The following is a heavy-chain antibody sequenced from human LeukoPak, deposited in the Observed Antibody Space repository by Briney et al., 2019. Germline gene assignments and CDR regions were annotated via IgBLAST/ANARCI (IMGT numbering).Heavy chain of an antibody. CDR3: ARERRWDITMIVVGASRRDAFDI. CDR1: GGTFSSYA. D-gene: IGHD3-22*01. Sequence: SVKVSCKASGGTFSSYAISWVRQAPGQGLEWMGGIIPIFGTANYAQKFQGRVTITTDESTSTAYMELSSLRSEDTAVYYCARERRWDITMIVVGASRRDAFDIWGQGTMVTVSS. CDR2: IIPIFGTA. J-gene: IGHJ3*02. V-gene: IGHV1-69*05.